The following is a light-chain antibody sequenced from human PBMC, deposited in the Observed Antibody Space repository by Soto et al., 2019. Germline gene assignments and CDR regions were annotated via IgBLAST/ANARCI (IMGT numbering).Light chain of an antibody. CDR2: GAS. V-gene: IGKV3-15*01. J-gene: IGKJ3*01. Sequence: EIEMTQSPATLSVSPGERATLSCTASQSVSSNLAWYQQKPGQAPRLLIYGASTRATGIPARFSGSGSGTEFTLTINSLQSEDFAVYYCHQYNNWPLTFGPGTKVDIK. CDR3: HQYNNWPLT. CDR1: QSVSSN.